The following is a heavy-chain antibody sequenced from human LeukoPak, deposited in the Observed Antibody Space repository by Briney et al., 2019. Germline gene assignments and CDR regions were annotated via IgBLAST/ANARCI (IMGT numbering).Heavy chain of an antibody. Sequence: SETLSLTCAVYGGSFSGYYWSWIRQPPGKGLEWIGEINHSGSTNYNPSLKSRVTISVDTSKNQFSLKLSSVTAADTAVYYCARGGGWEMVIAIGAFDIWGQGTMVTVSS. J-gene: IGHJ3*02. D-gene: IGHD2-21*01. V-gene: IGHV4-34*01. CDR2: INHSGST. CDR1: GGSFSGYY. CDR3: ARGGGWEMVIAIGAFDI.